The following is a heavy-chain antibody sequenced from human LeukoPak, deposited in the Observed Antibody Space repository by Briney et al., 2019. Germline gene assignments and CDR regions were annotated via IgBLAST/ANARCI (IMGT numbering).Heavy chain of an antibody. J-gene: IGHJ4*02. CDR1: GFTFSSYS. CDR2: FSGSGGST. D-gene: IGHD2-21*01. V-gene: IGHV3-23*01. Sequence: GGSLRLSCAASGFTFSSYSMSWVRQAPGKGLQWVSAFSGSGGSTYYADSVKGRFTISRDNSKNTLYLQMNSLRAEDTAVYYCARDASILWWSTSYYFDYWGQGTLVTVSS. CDR3: ARDASILWWSTSYYFDY.